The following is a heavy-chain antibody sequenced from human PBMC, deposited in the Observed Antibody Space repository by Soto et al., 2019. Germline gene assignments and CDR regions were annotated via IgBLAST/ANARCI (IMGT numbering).Heavy chain of an antibody. CDR1: GGSISSGGYY. D-gene: IGHD6-13*01. Sequence: PSETLSLTCTVSGGSISSGGYYWSWIRQHPGKGLERIGYIYYSGSTYYNPSLKSRVTISVDTSKNQFSLKLSSVTAADTAVYYCASAVSSWSRTYYYYGMDVWGQGTTVTVSS. CDR2: IYYSGST. CDR3: ASAVSSWSRTYYYYGMDV. J-gene: IGHJ6*02. V-gene: IGHV4-31*03.